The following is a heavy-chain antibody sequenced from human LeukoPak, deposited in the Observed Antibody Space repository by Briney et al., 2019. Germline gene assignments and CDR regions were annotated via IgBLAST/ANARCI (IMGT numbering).Heavy chain of an antibody. CDR1: GDSVSSSSAA. V-gene: IGHV6-1*01. CDR3: ARGGNIVVVTAIESYYMDV. Sequence: SQTLSLTCAISGDSVSSSSAAWNWIRQSPSRGLEWLGRTYYTSEWYSDYAVTVKGRITMNPDTSKNQFSLKLSSVTAADTAVYYCARGGNIVVVTAIESYYMDVWGKGTTVTISS. D-gene: IGHD2-21*02. CDR2: TYYTSEWYS. J-gene: IGHJ6*03.